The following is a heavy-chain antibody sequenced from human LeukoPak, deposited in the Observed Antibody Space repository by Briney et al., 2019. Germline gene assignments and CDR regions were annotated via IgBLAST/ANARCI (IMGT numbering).Heavy chain of an antibody. D-gene: IGHD2-2*01. CDR1: GFTFSSYS. V-gene: IGHV3-48*01. J-gene: IGHJ6*03. Sequence: GGSLRLSCAASGFTFSSYSMNWVRQAPGKGLEWVSYISSSSSTIYYADSVKGRFTISRDNAKNSLYLQMNSLRAEDTAVYYCARDPSNVVPAAFFYYYFYMDVWGKGTTVTVSS. CDR3: ARDPSNVVPAAFFYYYFYMDV. CDR2: ISSSSSTI.